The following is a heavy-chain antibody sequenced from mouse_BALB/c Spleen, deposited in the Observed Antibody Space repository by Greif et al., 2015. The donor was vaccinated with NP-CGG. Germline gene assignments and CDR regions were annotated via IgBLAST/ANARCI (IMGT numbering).Heavy chain of an antibody. D-gene: IGHD4-1*01. CDR1: GDSITSGY. J-gene: IGHJ4*01. CDR2: ISYSGST. Sequence: EVKLMESGPSLVKPSQTLSLTCSVTGDSITSGYWNWIRKFPGNKLEYMGYISYSGSTYYNPSLKSRISITRDTSKNQYYLQLNSVTTEDTATYYCARLRNWERAMDYWGQGTSVTVSS. CDR3: ARLRNWERAMDY. V-gene: IGHV3-8*02.